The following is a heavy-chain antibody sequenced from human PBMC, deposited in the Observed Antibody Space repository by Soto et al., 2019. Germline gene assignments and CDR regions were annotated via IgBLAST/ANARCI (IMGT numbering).Heavy chain of an antibody. V-gene: IGHV4-34*01. Sequence: SETLSLTCAVYCGSFSGYYWSWIRQPPGKGLEWIGEINHSGSTNHNPSLKSRVTISVDTFKNQFSLKLSSVTAADTAVYYCARGSHSPYSSSSYWFDPWGQGTLVTVSS. CDR1: CGSFSGYY. CDR3: ARGSHSPYSSSSYWFDP. CDR2: INHSGST. D-gene: IGHD6-6*01. J-gene: IGHJ5*02.